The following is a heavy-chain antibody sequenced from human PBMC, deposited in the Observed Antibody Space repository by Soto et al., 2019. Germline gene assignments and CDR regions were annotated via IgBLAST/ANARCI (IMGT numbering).Heavy chain of an antibody. CDR3: ARGGGNLRVGYFDL. V-gene: IGHV3-7*01. Sequence: EVQLVESGGGLVHPGGSLRLSCAVSGFTFLSDWMSWVRQAPWKGREWVANIKQDGSEKYYVDSVKGRLTISRDNAKNSLYLQMNRLRAEDTAVYYCARGGGNLRVGYFDLWGRGTLVTVSS. CDR1: GFTFLSDW. D-gene: IGHD1-7*01. CDR2: IKQDGSEK. J-gene: IGHJ2*01.